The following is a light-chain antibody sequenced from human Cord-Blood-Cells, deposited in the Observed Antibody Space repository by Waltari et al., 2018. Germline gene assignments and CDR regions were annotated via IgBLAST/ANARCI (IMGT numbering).Light chain of an antibody. CDR2: EGS. CDR1: SSDVGSYNL. CDR3: CSYAGSSTLWV. V-gene: IGLV2-23*01. J-gene: IGLJ3*02. Sequence: QSALTQPASVSGSPGQSITISCTGTSSDVGSYNLVSWYQQHPGKAPKLMIYEGSKRPSGVSNRFSSSKSGNTASLTISGLQAEDEADYYCCSYAGSSTLWVFGGGTKLTVL.